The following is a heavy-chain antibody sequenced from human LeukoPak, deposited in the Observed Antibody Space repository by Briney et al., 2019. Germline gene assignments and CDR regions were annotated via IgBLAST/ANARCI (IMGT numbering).Heavy chain of an antibody. Sequence: PGGSLRLSCAASGFTFSSYSMNWVRQAPGKGLEWVSHITASGTAMFYADSVKGRFTISRDNAKNSLYLQMNSLRDEDTAVYYCARAGSGSYRHDYWGQGTLVTVSS. J-gene: IGHJ4*02. CDR1: GFTFSSYS. D-gene: IGHD3-10*01. V-gene: IGHV3-48*02. CDR3: ARAGSGSYRHDY. CDR2: ITASGTAM.